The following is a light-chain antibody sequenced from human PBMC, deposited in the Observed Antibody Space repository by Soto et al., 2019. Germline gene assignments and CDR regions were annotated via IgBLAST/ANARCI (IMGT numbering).Light chain of an antibody. CDR2: DFS. CDR1: RSDVGGYNY. V-gene: IGLV2-14*01. Sequence: QSVLTQPASVSGSPGQSITISCTGTRSDVGGYNYVSWYQQHPGKVHKLMIFDFSSRPSGVSNRFSGSKSGNTASLTISGLQAEDEADYYCSSYTSSSTLVFGTGTKVTVL. J-gene: IGLJ1*01. CDR3: SSYTSSSTLV.